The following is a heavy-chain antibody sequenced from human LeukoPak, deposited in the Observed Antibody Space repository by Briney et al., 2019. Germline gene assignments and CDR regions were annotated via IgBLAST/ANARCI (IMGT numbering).Heavy chain of an antibody. V-gene: IGHV3-48*01. Sequence: GGSLRLSCAASGFTFSSYTMNWVRQAPGKGLEWVSYIGGSSTTYYTDSVKGRFTISRDNAKNSLYLQMNSLRAEDTAVYYCARDDNWGFDCWGQGTLVTVSS. CDR1: GFTFSSYT. CDR2: IGGSSTT. D-gene: IGHD7-27*01. CDR3: ARDDNWGFDC. J-gene: IGHJ4*02.